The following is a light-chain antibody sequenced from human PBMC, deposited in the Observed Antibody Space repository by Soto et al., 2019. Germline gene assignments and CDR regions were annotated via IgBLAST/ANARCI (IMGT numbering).Light chain of an antibody. CDR3: QHRSGWWT. V-gene: IGKV3-11*01. J-gene: IGKJ1*01. Sequence: TVLTQSPATLSLSPGDRATLSCRASQTISTFLARYQHKPGQTPRLPIYDASSRAAGVPSRFRGSGSGADFSLTIVSLEPEDSAIYYCQHRSGWWTFGQGTKV. CDR1: QTISTF. CDR2: DAS.